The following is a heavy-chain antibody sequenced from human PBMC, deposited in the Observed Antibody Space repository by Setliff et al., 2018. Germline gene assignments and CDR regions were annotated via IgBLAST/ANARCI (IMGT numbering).Heavy chain of an antibody. CDR2: INAGNGIT. CDR1: GYTFSTYA. V-gene: IGHV1-3*01. CDR3: ARGRASGGYFEVWYSDL. D-gene: IGHD3-22*01. J-gene: IGHJ2*01. Sequence: ASVKVSCKASGYTFSTYAIHWVRQAHGQRPDWMGWINAGNGITKYSQKFQDRVTITRNTSISTAYMELSSLRSEDTAVYYCARGRASGGYFEVWYSDLWGRGTLVTVSS.